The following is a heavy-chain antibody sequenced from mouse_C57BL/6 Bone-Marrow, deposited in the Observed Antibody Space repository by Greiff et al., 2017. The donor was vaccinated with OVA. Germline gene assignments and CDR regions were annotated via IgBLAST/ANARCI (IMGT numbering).Heavy chain of an antibody. CDR1: GFTFSSYA. CDR3: ARKGITTVAYLYY. CDR2: ISAGGSYT. D-gene: IGHD1-1*01. J-gene: IGHJ2*01. V-gene: IGHV5-4*03. Sequence: EVMLVESGGGLVKPGGSLTLSCAASGFTFSSYAMSWVRQTPGQRLEWVATISAGGSYTNYPDNVKGSFTFTRDNAKNKLYLQMSRLKSEDTAMYYCARKGITTVAYLYYWGQGTALTGSS.